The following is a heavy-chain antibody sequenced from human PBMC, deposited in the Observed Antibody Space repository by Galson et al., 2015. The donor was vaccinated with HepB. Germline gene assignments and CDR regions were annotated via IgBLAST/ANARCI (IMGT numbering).Heavy chain of an antibody. CDR2: ISYDGSNK. Sequence: SLRLSCAASGFTFSSYAMHWVRQAPGKGLEWVAVISYDGSNKYYADSVKGRFTISRDNSKNTLYLQMNSLRAEDTAVYYCASGGPAWYYDFWSGRPHFDYWGQGTLVTVSS. CDR3: ASGGPAWYYDFWSGRPHFDY. D-gene: IGHD3-3*01. J-gene: IGHJ4*02. V-gene: IGHV3-30-3*01. CDR1: GFTFSSYA.